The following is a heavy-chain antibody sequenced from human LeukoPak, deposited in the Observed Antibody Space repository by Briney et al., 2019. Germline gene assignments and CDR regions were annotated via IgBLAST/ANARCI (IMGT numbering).Heavy chain of an antibody. J-gene: IGHJ6*03. CDR3: AKGISGSGYYSGYYYYYMDV. CDR2: ISSVSSTI. CDR1: GFTFSSYS. D-gene: IGHD3-22*01. Sequence: GGSLRLSCAASGFTFSSYSMNWVRQAPGKGLEWISFISSVSSTIYYADSVKGRFNISRDNSKNTLYLQMNSLRAEDTAVYYCAKGISGSGYYSGYYYYYMDVWGKGTTVTVSS. V-gene: IGHV3-48*01.